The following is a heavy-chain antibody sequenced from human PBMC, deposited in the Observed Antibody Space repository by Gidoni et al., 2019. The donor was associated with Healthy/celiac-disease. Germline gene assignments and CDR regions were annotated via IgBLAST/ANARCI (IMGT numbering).Heavy chain of an antibody. D-gene: IGHD2-21*02. V-gene: IGHV3-21*01. CDR2: ISSSSSYI. CDR1: GFTFSSYS. Sequence: EVQLVESGGGLVKPGGSLRLSCAASGFTFSSYSMNWVRQAPGKGLEWVSSISSSSSYIYYADSVKGRFTISRDNAKNSLYLQMNSLRAEDTAVYYCAREWVVTPFDYYYGMDVWGQGTTVTVSS. CDR3: AREWVVTPFDYYYGMDV. J-gene: IGHJ6*02.